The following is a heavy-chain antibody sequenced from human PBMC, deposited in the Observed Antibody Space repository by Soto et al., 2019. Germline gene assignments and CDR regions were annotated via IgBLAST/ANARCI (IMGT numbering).Heavy chain of an antibody. CDR2: MFYSGTT. Sequence: SLTCTVSGGSIRSGHYYWAWVRQPPGKGLEWIGSMFYSGTTYLNPSLKSRVTISVDTIKNQFSLKLTSVTAADTALYYCVADVPNSSDYVPIDYWGPGTLVTVS. V-gene: IGHV4-39*01. D-gene: IGHD3-22*01. CDR1: GGSIRSGHYY. J-gene: IGHJ4*02. CDR3: VADVPNSSDYVPIDY.